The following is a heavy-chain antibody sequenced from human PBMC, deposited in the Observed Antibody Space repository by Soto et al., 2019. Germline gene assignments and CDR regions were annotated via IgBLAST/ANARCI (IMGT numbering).Heavy chain of an antibody. CDR1: GYTFSNYG. CDR3: ARDPPGEAAAIFDL. J-gene: IGHJ4*02. Sequence: QVQLVQSGAEVKKPGASVKVSCKASGYTFSNYGISWVRQAPGQGLEWMGWISAYNGNIKFAQKVQGRVTMTTDTFTSTAYMELRSLRSDDTAVYYCARDPPGEAAAIFDLWGQGTLVTVSS. D-gene: IGHD6-25*01. V-gene: IGHV1-18*01. CDR2: ISAYNGNI.